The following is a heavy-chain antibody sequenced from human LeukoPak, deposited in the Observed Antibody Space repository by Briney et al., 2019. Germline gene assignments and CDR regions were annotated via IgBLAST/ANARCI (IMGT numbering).Heavy chain of an antibody. Sequence: PGGSLRLSCAASGFTVSSNYMNWVRQAPGKGLEWVSVIYGGGNIYYADPVKGRFTISRDNSKNTLYLQMNSLRAEDTAVYYCAKDRTVGASYWYFDLWGRGTLVTVSS. V-gene: IGHV3-53*01. J-gene: IGHJ2*01. CDR2: IYGGGNI. D-gene: IGHD1-26*01. CDR1: GFTVSSNY. CDR3: AKDRTVGASYWYFDL.